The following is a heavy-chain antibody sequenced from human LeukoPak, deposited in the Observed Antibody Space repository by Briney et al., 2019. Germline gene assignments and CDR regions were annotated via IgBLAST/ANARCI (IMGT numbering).Heavy chain of an antibody. V-gene: IGHV3-9*01. Sequence: GGSLRLSCAASGFTFDDYAMHWVRQAPGKGLEWVSGISWNSGSIGYADSVKGRFTISRDNTRNTLYLQMNSLTADDTAVYYCARGDPYDTTGYPSDYWGQGTLVTVSS. CDR2: ISWNSGSI. D-gene: IGHD3-22*01. CDR1: GFTFDDYA. J-gene: IGHJ4*02. CDR3: ARGDPYDTTGYPSDY.